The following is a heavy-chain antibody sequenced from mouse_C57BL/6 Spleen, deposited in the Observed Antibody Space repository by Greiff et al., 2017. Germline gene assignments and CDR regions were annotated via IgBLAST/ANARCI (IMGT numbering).Heavy chain of an antibody. J-gene: IGHJ1*03. CDR2: IDPSDSYT. Sequence: QVQLKQPGAELVMPGASVKLSCKASGYTFTSYWMHWVKQRPGQGLEWIGEIDPSDSYTNYNQKFKGKTTLTVDKSSSTAYMQLSSLTSEDSAVYYCARSLTAEATANWYLDYWGKGTTVTVSS. CDR1: GYTFTSYW. D-gene: IGHD3-2*02. CDR3: ARSLTAEATANWYLDY. V-gene: IGHV1-69*01.